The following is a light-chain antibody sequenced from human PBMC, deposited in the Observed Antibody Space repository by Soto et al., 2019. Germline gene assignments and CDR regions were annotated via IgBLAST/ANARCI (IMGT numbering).Light chain of an antibody. CDR1: KSGVKY. CDR2: QDS. V-gene: IGLV3-1*01. Sequence: YELTQPPSVSVSPGQTASITCSGDKSGVKYACWHQQKPGQSPGLVINQDSKQPSGIPERFSGSNSGNTATLTISGTQAMDEADYYCQAWDSSSVVFGGGTKLTVL. J-gene: IGLJ2*01. CDR3: QAWDSSSVV.